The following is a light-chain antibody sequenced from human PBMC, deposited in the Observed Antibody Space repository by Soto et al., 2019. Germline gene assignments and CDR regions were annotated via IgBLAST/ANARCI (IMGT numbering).Light chain of an antibody. V-gene: IGLV1-47*02. CDR3: ASWDDRLGAVI. CDR2: SNN. Sequence: QSVLTHPPSASGTPGQRAVISCSGSSSNIGGTNYAYWYQQLPGAAPKLLMHSNNLRPSGVPERISGSKSGTSASLAISGLRSEDEAVYYCASWDDRLGAVIFGGGTKVTVL. J-gene: IGLJ2*01. CDR1: SSNIGGTNY.